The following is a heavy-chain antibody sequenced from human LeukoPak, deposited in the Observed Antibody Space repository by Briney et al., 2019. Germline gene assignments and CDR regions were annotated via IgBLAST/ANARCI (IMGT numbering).Heavy chain of an antibody. J-gene: IGHJ3*02. CDR3: ARERLGYCSSTSCYAAFDI. D-gene: IGHD2-2*01. Sequence: SETLSLTCTVSGGSISSYYWSWIRQPPGKGLEWIGYIYYSGSTNYNSSLKSRVTISVDTSKNQFSLKLSSVTAADTAVYYCARERLGYCSSTSCYAAFDIWGQGTMVTVSS. V-gene: IGHV4-59*01. CDR1: GGSISSYY. CDR2: IYYSGST.